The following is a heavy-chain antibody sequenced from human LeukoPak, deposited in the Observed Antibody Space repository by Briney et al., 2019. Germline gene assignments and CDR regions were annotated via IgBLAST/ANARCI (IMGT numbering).Heavy chain of an antibody. D-gene: IGHD4/OR15-4a*01. J-gene: IGHJ3*02. CDR1: GYTFTYYN. CDR2: INPNTGGT. CDR3: ARKGCPRVNACDI. V-gene: IGHV1-2*02. Sequence: ASVKVSCKASGYTFTYYNMHWVRQAPGQGLEWMGWINPNTGGTNYAQMFQGRVTMTRDTSISTAYMELTGLRSDDTAVYFCARKGCPRVNACDIWGQGTMVTVSS.